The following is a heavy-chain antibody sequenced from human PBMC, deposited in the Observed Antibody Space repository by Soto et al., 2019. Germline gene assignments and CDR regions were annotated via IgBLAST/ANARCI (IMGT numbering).Heavy chain of an antibody. J-gene: IGHJ4*02. CDR2: IYSGGST. D-gene: IGHD3-3*01. V-gene: IGHV3-66*01. CDR3: ARGGGLRFLEWLPTSPNFDY. Sequence: GGSLRLSCAASGFTVSSNYMSWVRQAPGKGLEWVSVIYSGGSTYYADSVKGRFTISRDNSKNTLYLQMNSLRAEDTAVYYCARGGGLRFLEWLPTSPNFDYWGQGTLVTVSS. CDR1: GFTVSSNY.